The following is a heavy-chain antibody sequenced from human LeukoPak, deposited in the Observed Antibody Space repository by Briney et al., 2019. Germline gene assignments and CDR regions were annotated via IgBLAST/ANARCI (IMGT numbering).Heavy chain of an antibody. V-gene: IGHV3-30*03. CDR1: GFTFSSYG. CDR3: ARAVSDYGDYYFDY. D-gene: IGHD4-17*01. Sequence: PGGSLRLSCAASGFTFSSYGMHWVRQAPGKGLEWVAVISYDGSNKYYADSVKGRFTISRDNSKNTLYLQMNSLRAEDTAVYYCARAVSDYGDYYFDYWGQGTLVTVSS. J-gene: IGHJ4*02. CDR2: ISYDGSNK.